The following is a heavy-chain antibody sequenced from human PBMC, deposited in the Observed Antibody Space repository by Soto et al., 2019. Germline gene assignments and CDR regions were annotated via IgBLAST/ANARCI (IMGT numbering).Heavy chain of an antibody. CDR3: ARDQIAAAGNYYYYGMDV. V-gene: IGHV3-48*03. J-gene: IGHJ6*02. D-gene: IGHD6-13*01. CDR1: GFTFSSYE. Sequence: QPGGSLRLSCAASGFTFSSYEMNWVRQAPGKGLEWVSYISSSGSTIYYADSVKGRFTISRDNAKNSLYLQMNSLRAEDTAVYYCARDQIAAAGNYYYYGMDVWGQGTTVTVSS. CDR2: ISSSGSTI.